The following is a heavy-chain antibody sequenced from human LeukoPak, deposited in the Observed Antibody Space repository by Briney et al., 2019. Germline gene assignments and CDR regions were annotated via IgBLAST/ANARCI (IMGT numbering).Heavy chain of an antibody. Sequence: PGGSLRLSCAASGFTFSSYSMNWVRQAPGKGLEWVSPISSSSSYIYYADSVKGRFTISRDNAKNSLYLQMNSLRAEDTAVYYCVVVCSSTSCYAGLDYWGQGTLVTVSS. J-gene: IGHJ4*02. V-gene: IGHV3-21*01. CDR3: VVVCSSTSCYAGLDY. CDR1: GFTFSSYS. D-gene: IGHD2-2*01. CDR2: ISSSSSYI.